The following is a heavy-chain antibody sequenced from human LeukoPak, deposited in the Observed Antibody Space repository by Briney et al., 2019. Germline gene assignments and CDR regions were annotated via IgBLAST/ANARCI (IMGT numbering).Heavy chain of an antibody. CDR2: VIPILDIP. J-gene: IGHJ5*01. Sequence: SVKVSCKASGGTFSSHAMNWGRQAPGQGLEWRGGVIPILDIPAYAQKFQGRLTINADNSTGTGYMELSSLRSEDSAVYYCAVLSDGAYCGGDCFLASWGQGTLVAVSS. CDR3: AVLSDGAYCGGDCFLAS. CDR1: GGTFSSHA. D-gene: IGHD2-21*02. V-gene: IGHV1-69*04.